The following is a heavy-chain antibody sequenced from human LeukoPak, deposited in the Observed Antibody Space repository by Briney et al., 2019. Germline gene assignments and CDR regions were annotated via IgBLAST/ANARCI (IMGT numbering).Heavy chain of an antibody. CDR3: AREPGYCSGGSCYGGWFDP. D-gene: IGHD2-15*01. J-gene: IGHJ5*02. CDR1: GGSISSYY. CDR2: IYYSGST. V-gene: IGHV4-59*12. Sequence: SETLSLTCTVSGGSISSYYWSWIRQRPGKGLEWIGYIYYSGSTNYNPSLKSRVTISVDTSKNQFSMNLSSVTAADTAVYYCAREPGYCSGGSCYGGWFDPWGQGTLVTVSS.